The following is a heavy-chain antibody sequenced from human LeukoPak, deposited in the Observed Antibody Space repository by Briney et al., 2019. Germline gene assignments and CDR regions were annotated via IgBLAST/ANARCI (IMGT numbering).Heavy chain of an antibody. V-gene: IGHV1-18*01. CDR1: GYTFTSYG. CDR3: ASYMVRGVILPYYYYGMDV. D-gene: IGHD3-10*01. CDR2: ISAYNGNT. J-gene: IGHJ6*02. Sequence: GASVKVSCKASGYTFTSYGISWVRQAPGQGLEWMGWISAYNGNTNYAQKLQGRVTMTTDTSTSTAYMELRSLRSDDTAVYYCASYMVRGVILPYYYYGMDVWGQGTTVTVSS.